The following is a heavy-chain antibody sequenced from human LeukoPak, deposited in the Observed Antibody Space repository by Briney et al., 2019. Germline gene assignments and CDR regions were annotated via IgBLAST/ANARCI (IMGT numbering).Heavy chain of an antibody. J-gene: IGHJ4*02. Sequence: GGSLRLSCTASGFTFYNYAMSWVRQAPGKGLEWVSAISGSGGSTYYADSVKGRFTISRDNSKDTLYLQMNSLRAEDTAVYYCAKDDVPSNWRALGLFDYWGQGTLVTVSS. CDR2: ISGSGGST. D-gene: IGHD1-20*01. CDR3: AKDDVPSNWRALGLFDY. CDR1: GFTFYNYA. V-gene: IGHV3-23*01.